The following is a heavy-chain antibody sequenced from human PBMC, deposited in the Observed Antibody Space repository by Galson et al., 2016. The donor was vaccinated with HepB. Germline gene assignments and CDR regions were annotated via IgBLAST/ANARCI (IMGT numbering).Heavy chain of an antibody. D-gene: IGHD5-12*01. J-gene: IGHJ5*02. Sequence: SLRLSCAASGFTVSSNYMSWVRQAPEKGLEWVSVIYSDGSTYYADSVKGRFTISRDNSKNTLYLQMNSLRAEDTAVFYCASHSDYALDNWFDPWGQGTLVTVSS. CDR3: ASHSDYALDNWFDP. CDR2: IYSDGST. V-gene: IGHV3-66*04. CDR1: GFTVSSNY.